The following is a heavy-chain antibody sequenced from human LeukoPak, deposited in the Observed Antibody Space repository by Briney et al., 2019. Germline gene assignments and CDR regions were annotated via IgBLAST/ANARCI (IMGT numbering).Heavy chain of an antibody. D-gene: IGHD2-2*01. V-gene: IGHV4-61*02. Sequence: SETLSLTCTVSGGSISSGSYYWSWIRQPAGKGLEWIGRIYTSGSTNYNPSLKSRVTISVDTSKNQFSLKLSSVTAADTAVYYCARDRYCSSTSCYEGNWFDPWGQGTLVTVSS. CDR2: IYTSGST. CDR1: GGSISSGSYY. J-gene: IGHJ5*02. CDR3: ARDRYCSSTSCYEGNWFDP.